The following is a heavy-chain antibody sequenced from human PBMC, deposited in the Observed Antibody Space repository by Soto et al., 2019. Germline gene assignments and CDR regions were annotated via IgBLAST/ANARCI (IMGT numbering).Heavy chain of an antibody. CDR1: GGSVSTVSYD. V-gene: IGHV4-61*01. J-gene: IGHJ6*02. CDR2: IFFTGSD. Sequence: SETLSLTCTVSGGSVSTVSYDWSWIRQPPGKGLELIGKIFFTGSDHYKPSLRNRVTMSVDTSKDQFSVSLTSVTAADTAVYYCARARHGMHXWGQATTLAVS. CDR3: ARARHGMHX.